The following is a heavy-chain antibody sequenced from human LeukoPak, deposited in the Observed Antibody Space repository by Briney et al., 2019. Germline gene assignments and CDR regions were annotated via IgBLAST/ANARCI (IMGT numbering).Heavy chain of an antibody. CDR2: IYHSGST. J-gene: IGHJ4*02. Sequence: SETLSLTCAVSGGSISSSDWWSWVRPPPGKGLEWIGEIYHSGSTNYIPSLKSRVTISVDKSKNQFSLNLSSVTAADTAVYYCARDRRYYDSSAYIRGFDYWGQGTLVTVSS. CDR3: ARDRRYYDSSAYIRGFDY. D-gene: IGHD3-22*01. V-gene: IGHV4-4*02. CDR1: GGSISSSDW.